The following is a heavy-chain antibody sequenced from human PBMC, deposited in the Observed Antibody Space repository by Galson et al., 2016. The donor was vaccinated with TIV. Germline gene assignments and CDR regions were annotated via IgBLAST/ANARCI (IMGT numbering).Heavy chain of an antibody. Sequence: SVKVSCKASGDTFTNYALNWVRQAPGQGLEWLGGIIPIFRTPKSAQNFQGRITISTDAPTSTIYMELSSLRSEDTAVYYCARGGNYQFHYFFDYWGQGTLVTVSS. D-gene: IGHD3-3*01. CDR2: IIPIFRTP. CDR3: ARGGNYQFHYFFDY. V-gene: IGHV1-69*05. J-gene: IGHJ4*02. CDR1: GDTFTNYA.